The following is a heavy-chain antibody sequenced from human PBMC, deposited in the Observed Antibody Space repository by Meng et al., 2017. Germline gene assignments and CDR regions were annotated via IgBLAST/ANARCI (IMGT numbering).Heavy chain of an antibody. CDR3: ARARGSSGYYAFDY. Sequence: VESGARWTAPGASVRTPCKPYGGPFSIYAISWVRQAPGQGLEWMGGIIPIFGTATYAQKFQGRVTITADKSTSTAYMELSSLRSEDTAVYYCARARGSSGYYAFDYWGQGTLVTVSS. V-gene: IGHV1-69*06. CDR1: GGPFSIYA. D-gene: IGHD3-22*01. J-gene: IGHJ4*02. CDR2: IIPIFGTA.